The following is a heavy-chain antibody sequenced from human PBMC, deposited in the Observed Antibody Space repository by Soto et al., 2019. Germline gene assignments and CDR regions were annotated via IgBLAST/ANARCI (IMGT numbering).Heavy chain of an antibody. CDR3: ARAYGSGSYRHFDY. CDR2: IIPIVGKP. Sequence: QVQLVQSGAEVKKPGSSVKVSCKASGGTFSSYTFSWVRQAPGQGLGWMGRIIPIVGKPNYAQKFQGRGTITADKSTSTAYMELSSLRSEDTGVYYCARAYGSGSYRHFDYWGQGTLVTVSS. V-gene: IGHV1-69*08. CDR1: GGTFSSYT. D-gene: IGHD3-10*01. J-gene: IGHJ4*02.